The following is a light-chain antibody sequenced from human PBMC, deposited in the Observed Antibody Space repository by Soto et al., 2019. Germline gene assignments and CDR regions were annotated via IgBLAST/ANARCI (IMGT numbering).Light chain of an antibody. CDR2: GTS. CDR1: QSVTSSY. CDR3: QQYDNSRIT. J-gene: IGKJ5*01. Sequence: EIVLTRSPGTLSLSPGERATLSCRASQSVTSSYLAWYQQKPGQAPRLLIYGTSSRATGIPDRFSGSGSGTGFTLTINRLEPEDFAVYYCQQYDNSRITFGQGTRLEIK. V-gene: IGKV3-20*01.